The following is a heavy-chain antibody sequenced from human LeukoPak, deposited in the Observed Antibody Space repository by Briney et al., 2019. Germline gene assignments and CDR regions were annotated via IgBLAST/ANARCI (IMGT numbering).Heavy chain of an antibody. D-gene: IGHD7-27*01. Sequence: SETLSLTCTVSGVSISSYYWSWIRQPAGKGLEWIGRIYTSGSTNYDSSLKSRVTISVDKSKNQFSLKLSSVTAADTAVYYCARGRVTGDYYYYYYMDVWGKGTTVTVSS. V-gene: IGHV4-4*07. CDR3: ARGRVTGDYYYYYYMDV. CDR2: IYTSGST. CDR1: GVSISSYY. J-gene: IGHJ6*03.